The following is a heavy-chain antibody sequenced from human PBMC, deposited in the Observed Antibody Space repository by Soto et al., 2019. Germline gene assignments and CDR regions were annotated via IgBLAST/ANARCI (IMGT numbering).Heavy chain of an antibody. CDR1: GGSFSGYY. V-gene: IGHV4-34*01. CDR2: INHSGST. D-gene: IGHD6-13*01. Sequence: QSLTCAVYGGSFSGYYWSWIRQPPGKGLEWIGEINHSGSTNYNPSLRSRVTISVDTSKNQFSLKLSSVTAADTAVYYCARESAAALDYWGQGTLVTVSS. J-gene: IGHJ4*02. CDR3: ARESAAALDY.